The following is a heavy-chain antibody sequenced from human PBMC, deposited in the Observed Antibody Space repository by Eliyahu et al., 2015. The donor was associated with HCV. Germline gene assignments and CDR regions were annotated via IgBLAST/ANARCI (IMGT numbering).Heavy chain of an antibody. J-gene: IGHJ4*02. Sequence: EVQLVESGGGLVQPGGSLRLSCAASGFTFXSYSMNWVRQAPGKGLEWVSYISSSSSTIYYADSVKGRFTISRDNAKNSLYMQMNSLRAEDTAVYYCARDLNYGRGYYFDYWGLGTLVIVSS. CDR2: ISSSSSTI. V-gene: IGHV3-48*01. CDR1: GFTFXSYS. D-gene: IGHD3-10*02. CDR3: ARDLNYGRGYYFDY.